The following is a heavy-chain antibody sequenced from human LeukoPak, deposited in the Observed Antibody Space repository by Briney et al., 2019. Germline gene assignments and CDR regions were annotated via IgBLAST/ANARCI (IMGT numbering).Heavy chain of an antibody. V-gene: IGHV4-59*08. Sequence: PSETLSLTCTVSGGSISSYYWSWIRQPPGKGLEWIGYIYYSGSTNYNPSLKSRVTISVDTSKNQFSLKLSSVTAADTAVYYCARVNIAAAFAFDYWGQGTLVTVSS. CDR1: GGSISSYY. D-gene: IGHD6-13*01. CDR2: IYYSGST. J-gene: IGHJ4*02. CDR3: ARVNIAAAFAFDY.